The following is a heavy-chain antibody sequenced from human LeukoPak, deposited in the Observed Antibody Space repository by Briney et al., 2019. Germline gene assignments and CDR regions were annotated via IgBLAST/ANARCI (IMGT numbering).Heavy chain of an antibody. CDR3: ARSSLGEGENY. CDR1: GGSISSYY. J-gene: IGHJ4*02. CDR2: IYYSGST. V-gene: IGHV4-59*01. Sequence: SETLSLTCTGSGGSISSYYWSWIRQPPGKGLEWIGYIYYSGSTNYNPSLKSRVTISVDTSKNQFSLKLSSVTAADTAVYYCARSSLGEGENYWGQGTLVTVSS. D-gene: IGHD3-16*01.